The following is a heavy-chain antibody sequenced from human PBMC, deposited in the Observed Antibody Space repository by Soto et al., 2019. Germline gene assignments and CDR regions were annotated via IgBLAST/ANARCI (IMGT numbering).Heavy chain of an antibody. V-gene: IGHV3-33*06. CDR2: IWYDGSNK. J-gene: IGHJ4*02. CDR3: AKGDDSGRAE. Sequence: QVQLVESGGGVVQPGRSLRLSCAASGFIFSNYGMHWVRQAPGKGLEWVAVIWYDGSNKNYADSVKGRFTISRDNSKNTLYLQMNSRRAEDTAVYYCAKGDDSGRAEWGQGTLVTVSS. CDR1: GFIFSNYG. D-gene: IGHD3-10*01.